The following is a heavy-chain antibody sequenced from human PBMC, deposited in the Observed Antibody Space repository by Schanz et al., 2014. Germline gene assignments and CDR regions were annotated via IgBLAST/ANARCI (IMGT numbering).Heavy chain of an antibody. D-gene: IGHD6-13*01. CDR1: GFTFSSHW. Sequence: VQLVESGGGVVQPGRSLRLSCAASGFTFSSHWMHWVRQDPGKGLVWVARINGDGSRTAYADSVKGRFTISRDNAKNTLYLQMKSLRAEDTAVYYCAKSQGSSFDSWGQGTLVTVSS. V-gene: IGHV3-74*02. CDR2: INGDGSRT. J-gene: IGHJ4*02. CDR3: AKSQGSSFDS.